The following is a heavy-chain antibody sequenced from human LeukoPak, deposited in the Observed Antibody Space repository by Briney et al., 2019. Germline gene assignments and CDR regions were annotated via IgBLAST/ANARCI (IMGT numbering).Heavy chain of an antibody. Sequence: PGGSLRLSCAASGFTFSSYSMNWVRQAPGKGLEWVGRITSKTDGGTTEYAAPVKGRFTISRDDSKNTLYLQMNSLKTEDTAVYYCTTDLSYWGQGTLVTVSS. J-gene: IGHJ4*02. V-gene: IGHV3-15*01. CDR2: ITSKTDGGTT. CDR1: GFTFSSYS. CDR3: TTDLSY.